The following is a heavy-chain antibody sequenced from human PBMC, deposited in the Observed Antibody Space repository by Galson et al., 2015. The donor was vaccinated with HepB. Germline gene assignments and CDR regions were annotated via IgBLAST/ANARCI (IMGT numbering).Heavy chain of an antibody. CDR3: AKDSGSYPELIDY. V-gene: IGHV3-9*01. J-gene: IGHJ4*02. Sequence: SLRLSCAASGFTFDDYAMHWVRQAPGKGLEWVSGISWNSGSIGYADSVKGRFTIFRDNAKNSLYLQMNSLRAEDTALYYCAKDSGSYPELIDYWGQGTLVTVSS. D-gene: IGHD1-26*01. CDR1: GFTFDDYA. CDR2: ISWNSGSI.